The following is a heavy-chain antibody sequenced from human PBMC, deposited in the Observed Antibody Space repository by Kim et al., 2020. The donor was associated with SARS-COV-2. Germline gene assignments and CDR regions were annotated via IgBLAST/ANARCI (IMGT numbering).Heavy chain of an antibody. D-gene: IGHD4-17*01. Sequence: PVTGRFTNSRDNSTKPVYLQMNSLSAEDTAVYYCAKDLQPMGLRFYFDFWGQGTLVTVSS. CDR3: AKDLQPMGLRFYFDF. J-gene: IGHJ4*02. V-gene: IGHV3-30*02.